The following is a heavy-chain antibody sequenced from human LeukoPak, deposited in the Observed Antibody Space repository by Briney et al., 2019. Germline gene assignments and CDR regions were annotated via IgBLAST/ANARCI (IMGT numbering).Heavy chain of an antibody. CDR2: IKSKTDGGTT. J-gene: IGHJ4*02. Sequence: PGGSLRLSCAASGFTFNNAWMSWVRQAPGKGLEWVGRIKSKTDGGTTDSAAPVKGRFTISRDDSKSTLYLQMNNLNTEDTAVYYCTTEQRNYYGSGSYPTADWGQGTLVTVSS. D-gene: IGHD3-10*01. CDR1: GFTFNNAW. CDR3: TTEQRNYYGSGSYPTAD. V-gene: IGHV3-15*01.